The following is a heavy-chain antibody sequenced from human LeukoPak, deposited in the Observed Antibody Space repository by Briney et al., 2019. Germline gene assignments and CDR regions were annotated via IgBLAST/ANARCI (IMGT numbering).Heavy chain of an antibody. CDR1: GYTFRDYS. V-gene: IGHV3-30*02. J-gene: IGHJ4*02. Sequence: GGSLRLSCAASGYTFRDYSVNWVRQAPGKGLEWVAFIQYDGDNKYYADSVKGRFTISRDDSQNTLYLQMNSLTVEDTAVYYCAKRWDSTWSYFDLWGQGTLVTVSS. D-gene: IGHD1-26*01. CDR2: IQYDGDNK. CDR3: AKRWDSTWSYFDL.